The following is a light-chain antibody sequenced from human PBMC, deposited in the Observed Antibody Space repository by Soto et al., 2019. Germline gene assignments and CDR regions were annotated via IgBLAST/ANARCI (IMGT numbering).Light chain of an antibody. CDR2: DVT. J-gene: IGLJ1*01. CDR1: SSDVGAYTL. CDR3: CSYAGSPYV. V-gene: IGLV2-23*02. Sequence: QSALAQPASVSGSPGQSITISCTGTSSDVGAYTLVSWYQQHPGKAPKTIIYDVTQRPSGVSNRFSGSKSGNTASLTISGLQAEDEADYYCCSYAGSPYVFGTGTKLTVL.